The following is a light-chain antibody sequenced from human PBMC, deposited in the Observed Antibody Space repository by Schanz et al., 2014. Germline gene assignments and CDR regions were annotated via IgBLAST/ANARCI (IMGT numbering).Light chain of an antibody. CDR2: LNSDGSH. CDR1: SGHSSYA. Sequence: QSVLTQSPSASASLGASVKPTCILTSGHSSYAIAWHQQQPEKGPRYLMKLNSDGSHTKGDGIPDRFSGSSSGAERYLTISSLQSEDEADYYCQTWGTGMVFGGGTKLTVL. J-gene: IGLJ3*02. CDR3: QTWGTGMV. V-gene: IGLV4-69*01.